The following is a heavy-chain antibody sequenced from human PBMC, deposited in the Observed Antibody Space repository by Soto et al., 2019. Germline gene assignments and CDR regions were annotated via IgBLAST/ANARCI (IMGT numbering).Heavy chain of an antibody. CDR1: GGSFNGYY. Sequence: SETLSLTCAVYGGSFNGYYWSWIRQPPGKGLEWIGEINHSGSTNYNPSLKSRVTISVDTSKNQFSLKLSSVTAADTAVYYCARGRPYYDILTGYYLSAQLDWFDPWGQGTLVTVSS. CDR3: ARGRPYYDILTGYYLSAQLDWFDP. CDR2: INHSGST. D-gene: IGHD3-9*01. V-gene: IGHV4-34*01. J-gene: IGHJ5*02.